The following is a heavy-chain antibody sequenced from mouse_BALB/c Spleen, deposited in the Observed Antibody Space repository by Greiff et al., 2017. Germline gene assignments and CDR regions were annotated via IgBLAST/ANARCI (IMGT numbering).Heavy chain of an antibody. J-gene: IGHJ2*01. D-gene: IGHD1-1*01. CDR3: ARHAPYEDY. CDR1: GFAFSSYD. Sequence: EVQGVESGGGLVKPGGSLKLSCAASGFAFSSYDMSWVRQTPEKRLEWVAYISSGGGSTYYPDTVKGRFTISRDNAKNTLYLQMSSLKSEDTAMYYCARHAPYEDYWGQGTTLTVSS. CDR2: ISSGGGST. V-gene: IGHV5-12-1*01.